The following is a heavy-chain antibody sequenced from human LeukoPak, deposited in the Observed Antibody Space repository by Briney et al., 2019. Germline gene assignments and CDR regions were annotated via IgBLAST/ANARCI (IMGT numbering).Heavy chain of an antibody. D-gene: IGHD3-16*01. CDR3: AKVTVCFGCYFDF. CDR1: GYTFSSHG. V-gene: IGHV3-23*01. J-gene: IGHJ4*02. Sequence: GGSLRLSCSASGYTFSSHGLTWVRQAPGKGLEWVSTINGAGDNTSYAETVKGRFAISRDNSKNTLYLHMSDLRAEDTAIYYCAKVTVCFGCYFDFWGQGTPVTVSS. CDR2: INGAGDNT.